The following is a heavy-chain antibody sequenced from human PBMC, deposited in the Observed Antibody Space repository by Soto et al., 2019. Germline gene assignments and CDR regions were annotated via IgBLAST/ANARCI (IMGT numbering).Heavy chain of an antibody. V-gene: IGHV4-34*01. CDR1: AGSFSGYY. CDR3: AREGDIVTTINWFDP. J-gene: IGHJ5*02. CDR2: VNHSGST. D-gene: IGHD5-12*01. Sequence: SETLSLTCAVYAGSFSGYYWSWIRQPPGKGLEWIGEVNHSGSTNYNPSLKSRVIISVDTSKNQFSLKLSSVTAADTAVYYCAREGDIVTTINWFDPWGQGTLVTVSS.